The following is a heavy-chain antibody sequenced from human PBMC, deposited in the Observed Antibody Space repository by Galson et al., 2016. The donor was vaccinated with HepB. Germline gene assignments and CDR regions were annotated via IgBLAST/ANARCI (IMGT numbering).Heavy chain of an antibody. V-gene: IGHV3-23*01. CDR1: GFSFSSYA. Sequence: SLRLSCAASGFSFSSYAMGWVRQAPGKGLEWVALLSGSGSSRDYADSVKGRFFISRDNSKNTLSLQMNTLRAEDTAVYYCAKEVTYSYGYEDYFDSWGQGTQVTVSA. CDR3: AKEVTYSYGYEDYFDS. J-gene: IGHJ4*02. CDR2: LSGSGSSR. D-gene: IGHD5-18*01.